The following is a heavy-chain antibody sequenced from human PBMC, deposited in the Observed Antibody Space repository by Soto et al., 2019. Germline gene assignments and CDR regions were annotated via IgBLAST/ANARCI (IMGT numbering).Heavy chain of an antibody. D-gene: IGHD6-19*01. V-gene: IGHV3-23*01. CDR2: ISGSGGSP. CDR3: ASFSVGTVRSSGWCNWFDP. Sequence: GGSLRLSCAASGFTFSNYAMNWVRQAPGKGLEWVSTISGSGGSPYYADSVKGRFTISRDNSKNTLYLQMNSLRAEDTAIYYCASFSVGTVRSSGWCNWFDPWGQGTLVTVSS. CDR1: GFTFSNYA. J-gene: IGHJ5*02.